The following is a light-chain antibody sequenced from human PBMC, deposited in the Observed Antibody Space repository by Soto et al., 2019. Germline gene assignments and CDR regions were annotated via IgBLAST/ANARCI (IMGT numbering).Light chain of an antibody. CDR3: QQYGSSPS. CDR1: QSVSSSY. V-gene: IGKV3-20*01. J-gene: IGKJ1*01. CDR2: GAS. Sequence: EIVLTQSPGTLSLSPGERATLSCSASQSVSSSYLAWYQQKPGQAPRLLIYGASSRDPGIPDRFSGSGSGTDFTLTISRLEPEDFAVYYCQQYGSSPSFGHGTKVEIK.